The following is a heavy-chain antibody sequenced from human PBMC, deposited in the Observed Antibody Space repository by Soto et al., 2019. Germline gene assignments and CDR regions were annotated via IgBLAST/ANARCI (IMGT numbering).Heavy chain of an antibody. CDR2: INHSGST. V-gene: IGHV4-34*01. CDR3: ALTRSGWYEGLYFDY. Sequence: SETLSLTCAVYGGSFSGYYWSWIRQPPGKGLEWIGEINHSGSTNYNPSLKSRVTISVDTSKNQFSLKLSSVTAADTAVYYCALTRSGWYEGLYFDYWGQGTLVTVSS. J-gene: IGHJ4*02. CDR1: GGSFSGYY. D-gene: IGHD6-19*01.